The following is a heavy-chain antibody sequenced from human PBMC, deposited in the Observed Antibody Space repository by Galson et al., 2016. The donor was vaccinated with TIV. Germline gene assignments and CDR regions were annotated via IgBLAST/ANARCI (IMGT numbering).Heavy chain of an antibody. Sequence: CKASGGTFRSYVVTWVRQAPGQGLEWMGGIISISGTANYAQKFQGRLTITTDESTSTSYMELTSLTSEDTAIYYCARGNPVAGRGIDYWGQGTLVTVSS. CDR1: GGTFRSYV. CDR3: ARGNPVAGRGIDY. CDR2: IISISGTA. J-gene: IGHJ4*02. D-gene: IGHD6-19*01. V-gene: IGHV1-69*05.